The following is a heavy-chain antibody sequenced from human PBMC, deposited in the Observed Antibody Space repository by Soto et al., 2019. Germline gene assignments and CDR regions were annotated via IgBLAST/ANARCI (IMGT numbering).Heavy chain of an antibody. D-gene: IGHD1-26*01. J-gene: IGHJ3*02. CDR3: TTGSNHFLMEDAFDI. CDR1: GNTLSEFS. Sequence: KVSGNTLSEFSMHWVRQAPGKGLEWMGGFDPDDGETLYAPKFQDRLSMTEDTSTDTAYMELSSLGSEDTAVYYCTTGSNHFLMEDAFDIWGQGTLVTVSS. V-gene: IGHV1-24*01. CDR2: FDPDDGET.